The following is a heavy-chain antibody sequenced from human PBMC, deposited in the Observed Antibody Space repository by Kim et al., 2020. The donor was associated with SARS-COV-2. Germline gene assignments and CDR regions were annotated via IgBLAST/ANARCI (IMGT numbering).Heavy chain of an antibody. V-gene: IGHV3-48*03. J-gene: IGHJ4*02. Sequence: EESVKGRVTSTRNNAKNSLYLQMNSRRAEDTAVYYCARDRGYYYDRALKYWGQGTLVTVSS. CDR3: ARDRGYYYDRALKY. D-gene: IGHD3-10*02.